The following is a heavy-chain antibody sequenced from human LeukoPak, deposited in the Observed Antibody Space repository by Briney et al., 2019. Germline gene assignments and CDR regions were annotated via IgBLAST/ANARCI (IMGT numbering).Heavy chain of an antibody. CDR3: ARYTGGGVY. V-gene: IGHV3-74*01. D-gene: IGHD2-2*02. Sequence: GGSLRLSCAVSGFTFSSGYMHWVRQPPGKGPVWVSRISSDGSNTIHADSVKGRFTISRDDARNTLHLQMNSLRDADTAVYYCARYTGGGVYWGQGTLVTVSS. CDR1: GFTFSSGY. CDR2: ISSDGSNT. J-gene: IGHJ4*02.